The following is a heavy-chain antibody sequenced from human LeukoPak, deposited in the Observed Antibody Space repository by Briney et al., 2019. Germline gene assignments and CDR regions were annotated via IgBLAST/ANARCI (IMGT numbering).Heavy chain of an antibody. CDR3: ARHAYYGSGSSLEPLDY. CDR2: IYYSGST. CDR1: GGSISSYY. Sequence: PSETLSLTCTVSGGSISSYYWSWIRQPPGKGLEWIGYIYYSGSTNYNPSLKSRVTISVDTSKNQFSLKLSSVTAADTAVYYCARHAYYGSGSSLEPLDYWGQGTLVTVSS. V-gene: IGHV4-59*08. D-gene: IGHD3-10*01. J-gene: IGHJ4*02.